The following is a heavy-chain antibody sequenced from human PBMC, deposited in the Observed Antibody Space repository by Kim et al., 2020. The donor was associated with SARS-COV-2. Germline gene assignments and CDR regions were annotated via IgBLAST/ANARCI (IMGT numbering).Heavy chain of an antibody. CDR2: INHSGST. CDR3: ARGGYMVRGVISW. Sequence: SETLSLTCAVYGGSFSDYYWSWIRQPPGKGLEWIGEINHSGSTNYNPSLKSRVTISVDTSKNQFSLKLSSVTAADTAVYYCARGGYMVRGVISWWGQGTLVTVSS. J-gene: IGHJ4*02. CDR1: GGSFSDYY. D-gene: IGHD3-10*01. V-gene: IGHV4-34*01.